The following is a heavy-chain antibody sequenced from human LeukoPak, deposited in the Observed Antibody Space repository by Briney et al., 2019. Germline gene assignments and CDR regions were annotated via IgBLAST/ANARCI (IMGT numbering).Heavy chain of an antibody. CDR1: GFTFSSYS. CDR2: ISSSSSYI. Sequence: GGSLRLSCAASGFTFSSYSMNWVRQAPGKGLEWVSSISSSSSYIYYADSVKGRFTISRDNAKNSLYLQMNSLRAEDTAVYYCARASSSSGWYGFDYWGQGTLVTVSS. CDR3: ARASSSSGWYGFDY. V-gene: IGHV3-21*01. D-gene: IGHD6-19*01. J-gene: IGHJ4*02.